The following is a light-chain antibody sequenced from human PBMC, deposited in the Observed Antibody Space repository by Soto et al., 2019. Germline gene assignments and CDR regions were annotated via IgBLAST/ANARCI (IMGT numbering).Light chain of an antibody. Sequence: QSVLTQTPSASGTPGQRVTISCSGGSSNLGSNNVNWYQQLPGTAPKLLIYNTSQRPSGVPDRFSGSKSGPSASLAISGLQSEDESDYYFAACDESLLGYGFATGTKLTVL. V-gene: IGLV1-44*01. J-gene: IGLJ1*01. CDR3: AACDESLLGYG. CDR2: NTS. CDR1: SSNLGSNN.